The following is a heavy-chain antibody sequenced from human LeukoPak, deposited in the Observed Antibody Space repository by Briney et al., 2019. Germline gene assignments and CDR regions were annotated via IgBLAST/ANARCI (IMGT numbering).Heavy chain of an antibody. CDR3: AKFPKSESYFDY. CDR1: GFTFSDYY. V-gene: IGHV3-11*01. D-gene: IGHD3-3*01. CDR2: ISSSGSTI. Sequence: GGSLRLSCAASGFTFSDYYMSWIRQAPGKGLEWVSYISSSGSTIYYADSVKGRFTISRDNAKNSLYLQMNSLRAEDTAVYYCAKFPKSESYFDYWGQGTLVTVSS. J-gene: IGHJ4*02.